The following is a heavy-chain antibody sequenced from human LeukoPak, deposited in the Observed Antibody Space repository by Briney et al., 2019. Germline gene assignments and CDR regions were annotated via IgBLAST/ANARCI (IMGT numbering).Heavy chain of an antibody. Sequence: SVKGSCKASGGTFSSYAISWVRQAPGQGLEWMGGIIPIFGTANYAQKFQGRVTITTDESTSTAYMELSSLRSEDTAVYYCAREVSGAAAWWFDPWGQGTLVTVSS. V-gene: IGHV1-69*05. CDR3: AREVSGAAAWWFDP. CDR2: IIPIFGTA. CDR1: GGTFSSYA. D-gene: IGHD6-13*01. J-gene: IGHJ5*02.